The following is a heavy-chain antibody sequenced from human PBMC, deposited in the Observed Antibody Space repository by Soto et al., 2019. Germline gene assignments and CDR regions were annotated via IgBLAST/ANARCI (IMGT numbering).Heavy chain of an antibody. Sequence: SETLSLTCAAYGGSFSGYYWSWIRQPPGKGLEWIGEVNHSGSTNYNPSLKSRVTISVDTSKNQFSLRLSSVTVADTAVYYCARGWSGLVIIRFDPWGQGTLVTVSS. CDR2: VNHSGST. CDR3: ARGWSGLVIIRFDP. D-gene: IGHD3-9*01. CDR1: GGSFSGYY. J-gene: IGHJ5*02. V-gene: IGHV4-34*01.